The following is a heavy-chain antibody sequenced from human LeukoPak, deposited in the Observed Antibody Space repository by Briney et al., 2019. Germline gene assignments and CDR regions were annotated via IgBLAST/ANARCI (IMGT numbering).Heavy chain of an antibody. J-gene: IGHJ3*02. V-gene: IGHV4-59*11. CDR2: IYYSGST. CDR1: GGPISSHY. Sequence: SETLSLTCTVPGGPISSHYWSWIRQPPGKGLEWIGYIYYSGSTNYNPSLKSRVTISVDTSKNQFSLKLSSVTAADTAVYYCARVDYCTNGVCYRRRNAFDIWGQGTMVTVSS. CDR3: ARVDYCTNGVCYRRRNAFDI. D-gene: IGHD2-8*01.